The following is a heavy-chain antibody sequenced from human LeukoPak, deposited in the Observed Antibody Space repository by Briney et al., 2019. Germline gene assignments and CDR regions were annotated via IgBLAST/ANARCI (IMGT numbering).Heavy chain of an antibody. CDR3: ARDRGSSDDAFDI. J-gene: IGHJ3*02. V-gene: IGHV4-39*07. CDR2: IYYSGST. D-gene: IGHD1-26*01. Sequence: WVRQAPGKGLEWIGSIYYSGSTYYNPSLKSRVTISVDTSKNQFSLKLSSVTAADTAVYCCARDRGSSDDAFDIWGQGTMVTVSS.